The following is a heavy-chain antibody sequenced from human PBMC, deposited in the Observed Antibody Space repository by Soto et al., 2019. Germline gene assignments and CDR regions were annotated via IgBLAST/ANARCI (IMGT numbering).Heavy chain of an antibody. J-gene: IGHJ4*02. CDR1: GYTFSKFF. Sequence: ASVKVSCKASGYTFSKFFIHWVRQAPGQGLEWLGFVHPGSGSASYAQKFQGRVTMTRDTSTSTVYMELSSLRSEDTAVYYCARVYTAMARGPFDYWGQGTLVTVSS. V-gene: IGHV1-46*03. D-gene: IGHD5-18*01. CDR3: ARVYTAMARGPFDY. CDR2: VHPGSGSA.